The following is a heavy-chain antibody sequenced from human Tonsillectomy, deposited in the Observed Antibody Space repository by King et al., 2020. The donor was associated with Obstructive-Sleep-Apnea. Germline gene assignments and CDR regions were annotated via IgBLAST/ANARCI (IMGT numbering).Heavy chain of an antibody. J-gene: IGHJ4*02. CDR2: ISGSGVST. D-gene: IGHD3-22*01. V-gene: IGHV3-23*04. CDR3: ASSTGSYYDSSGYYYPDYFDY. CDR1: GFTFSNYA. Sequence: VQLVESGGGLVQPGGSLRLSCAASGFTFSNYAMSWVRQAPGKGLEWVSAISGSGVSTYYADSVKGRFTISRDNSKNTLYLQVNSLRAEDTAVYYCASSTGSYYDSSGYYYPDYFDYWGQGTLVTVSS.